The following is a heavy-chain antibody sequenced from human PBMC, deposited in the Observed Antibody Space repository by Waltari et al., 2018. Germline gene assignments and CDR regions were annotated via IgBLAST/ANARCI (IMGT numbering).Heavy chain of an antibody. CDR2: IKQDGSEK. Sequence: EVQLVESGGGLVQPGGSLRLSCAASGSPLVTYWMSWFRQAPGKGLEWVANIKQDGSEKYYVDSVKGRFTISRDNAKNSLYLQMNSLRAEDTAVYYCARDRSSSWYEDYWGQGTLVTVSS. D-gene: IGHD6-13*01. CDR3: ARDRSSSWYEDY. J-gene: IGHJ4*02. CDR1: GSPLVTYW. V-gene: IGHV3-7*01.